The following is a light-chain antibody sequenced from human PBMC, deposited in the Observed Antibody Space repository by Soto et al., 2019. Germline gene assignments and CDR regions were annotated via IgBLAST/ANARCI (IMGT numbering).Light chain of an antibody. CDR3: QQYGRSGT. CDR2: DAS. CDR1: QNVSTF. J-gene: IGKJ1*01. Sequence: QGRRTMTMTKGEGATLSCRASQNVSTFVAWYRQNPGQAPRLLMFDASRRATGIPARLNGSGSGADFTLTISRLEPEDFAVYYCQQYGRSGTFAQATKA. V-gene: IGKV3-20*01.